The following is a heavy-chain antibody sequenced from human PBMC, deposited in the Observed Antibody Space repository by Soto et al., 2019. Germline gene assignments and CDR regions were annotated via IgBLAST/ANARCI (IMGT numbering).Heavy chain of an antibody. CDR1: GFTLSVYA. J-gene: IGHJ4*02. CDR2: ISATGDRT. CDR3: AKDRNYYDSSGYDY. V-gene: IGHV3-23*01. D-gene: IGHD3-22*01. Sequence: GGSLRLSCASSGFTLSVYALSWIRQAPGKELEWVSAISATGDRTCYADSVKGRFTISRDDFRNTLYLQMSTLSAEDTAVYYCAKDRNYYDSSGYDYWGQGTLVTVSS.